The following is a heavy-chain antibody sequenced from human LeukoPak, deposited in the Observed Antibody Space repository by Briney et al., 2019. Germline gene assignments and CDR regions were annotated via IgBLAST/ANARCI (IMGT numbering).Heavy chain of an antibody. Sequence: PGGSLRLSCAASGFSFSSNAMSWVRQAPGKGLEWVSGISGSGGSTVYAGSVKGRFTISRDNSKNTLYLQMNSLRAEDTAVYYCAKDLLSGSGSYSWGVFDYWGQGTLVTVSS. D-gene: IGHD3-10*01. J-gene: IGHJ4*02. CDR2: ISGSGGST. V-gene: IGHV3-23*01. CDR3: AKDLLSGSGSYSWGVFDY. CDR1: GFSFSSNA.